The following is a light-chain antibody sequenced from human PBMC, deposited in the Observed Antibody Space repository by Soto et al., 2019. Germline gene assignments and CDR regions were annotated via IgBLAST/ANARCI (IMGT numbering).Light chain of an antibody. V-gene: IGLV2-14*01. CDR2: DVS. Sequence: QSVLTQPASVSGSPGQSITISCTGTGSDVGAYRYVSWYQQHPGQAPKLIIYDVSNRPSGVSDRFSGSKSGNTASLTISGLQSVDEADYYCDSYTSSTSYAFGTGTKVTVL. J-gene: IGLJ1*01. CDR3: DSYTSSTSYA. CDR1: GSDVGAYRY.